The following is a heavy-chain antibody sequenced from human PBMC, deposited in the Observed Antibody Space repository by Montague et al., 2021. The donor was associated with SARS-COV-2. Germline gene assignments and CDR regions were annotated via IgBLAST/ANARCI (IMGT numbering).Heavy chain of an antibody. CDR3: ARAPGSSYSSGWYDYYYGMDV. CDR2: IYSGSGST. D-gene: IGHD6-19*01. J-gene: IGHJ6*02. Sequence: SLRLSCAASGFTVSSNYMSWVRQAPGKGLEWVSVIYSGSGSTYYADSVKGRFTISRDISKNTLYLQMNSLRAEDTAVYYCARAPGSSYSSGWYDYYYGMDVWGQGTTVTVSS. CDR1: GFTVSSNY. V-gene: IGHV3-66*01.